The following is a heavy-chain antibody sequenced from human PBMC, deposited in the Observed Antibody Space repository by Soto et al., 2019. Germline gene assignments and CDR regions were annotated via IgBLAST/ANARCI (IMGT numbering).Heavy chain of an antibody. J-gene: IGHJ4*02. V-gene: IGHV4-59*01. Sequence: SETLSLTCTVSGGSISNYYWNWIRQSSGKGLEWIGYIYSSGSTHYNPSLQNRVTISINTSKNQVSLKVNSVTAADTAVYYCARDHPHSYGVYYFDYWGQGTPVTVSS. CDR1: GGSISNYY. D-gene: IGHD5-18*01. CDR2: IYSSGST. CDR3: ARDHPHSYGVYYFDY.